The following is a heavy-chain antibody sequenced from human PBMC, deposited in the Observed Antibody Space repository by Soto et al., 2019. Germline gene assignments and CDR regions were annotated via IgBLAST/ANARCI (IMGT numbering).Heavy chain of an antibody. J-gene: IGHJ6*02. CDR2: ISAYSGNT. V-gene: IGHV1-18*04. D-gene: IGHD4-4*01. CDR1: RYTFINYG. Sequence: ASVKVSCKASRYTFINYGINWVRQAPGQGLEWMGWISAYSGNTFFAQNVQGRVTLTTDTFTRTAYMEVRSLRSDDTAVFYCARDQSTVTTRSYYDGTEVWGQGTTVIVSS. CDR3: ARDQSTVTTRSYYDGTEV.